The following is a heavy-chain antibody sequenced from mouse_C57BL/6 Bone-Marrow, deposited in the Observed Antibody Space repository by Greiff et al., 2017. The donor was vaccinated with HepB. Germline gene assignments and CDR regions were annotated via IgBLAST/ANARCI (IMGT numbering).Heavy chain of an antibody. J-gene: IGHJ4*01. CDR2: IDPETGGT. CDR3: TSLNRPYGNYAAMDY. Sequence: LVESGAELVRPGASVTLSCKASGYTFTDYEMHWVKQTPVHGLEWIGAIDPETGGTAYNQKFKGKAILTADKSSSTAYMELRSLTSEDSAVYYCTSLNRPYGNYAAMDYWGQGTSVTVSS. CDR1: GYTFTDYE. D-gene: IGHD2-1*01. V-gene: IGHV1-15*01.